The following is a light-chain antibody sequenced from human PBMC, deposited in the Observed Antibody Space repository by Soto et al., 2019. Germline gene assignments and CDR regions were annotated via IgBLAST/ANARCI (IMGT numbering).Light chain of an antibody. CDR1: HIVSSN. Sequence: EIVMTQSPDTLSVSPGERATLSCRASHIVSSNLAWYQHKAGQAPRLLIYGASTRATGIPSRFSGSGSGTEFTLTISSLQPDDFATYYCQQYNSYSPTFGQGTKVDIK. CDR3: QQYNSYSPT. V-gene: IGKV3-15*01. J-gene: IGKJ1*01. CDR2: GAS.